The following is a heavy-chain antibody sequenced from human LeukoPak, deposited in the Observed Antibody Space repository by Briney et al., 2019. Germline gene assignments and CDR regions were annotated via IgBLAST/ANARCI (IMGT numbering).Heavy chain of an antibody. CDR3: ATETTVGFDY. Sequence: ASVKVSCKVSGYTLTELSMHWVRQAPGKGLEWMGGFDPEDGETIYAQKFQGRVTMTTDTSTSTAYMELRSLRSDDTAVYYCATETTVGFDYWGQGTLVTVSS. V-gene: IGHV1-24*01. CDR2: FDPEDGET. CDR1: GYTLTELS. J-gene: IGHJ4*02. D-gene: IGHD4-23*01.